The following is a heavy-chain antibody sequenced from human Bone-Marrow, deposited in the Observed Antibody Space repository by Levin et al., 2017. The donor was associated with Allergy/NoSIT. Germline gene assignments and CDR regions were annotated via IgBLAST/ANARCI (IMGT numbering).Heavy chain of an antibody. J-gene: IGHJ4*02. V-gene: IGHV3-23*01. CDR3: AKGEPQQITMFGVVNDY. Sequence: LSLTCAASGFTFSSYAMSWVRQAPGKGLEWVSAISGSGGSTYYADSVKGRFTISRDNSKNTLYLQMNSLRAEDTAVYYCAKGEPQQITMFGVVNDYWGQGTLVTVSS. D-gene: IGHD3-3*01. CDR1: GFTFSSYA. CDR2: ISGSGGST.